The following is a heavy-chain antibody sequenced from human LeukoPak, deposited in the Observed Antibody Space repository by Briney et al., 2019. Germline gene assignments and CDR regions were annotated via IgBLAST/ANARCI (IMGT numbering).Heavy chain of an antibody. Sequence: GGSLRLSCAASGFTFSSYGMHWVRQAPGKGLEWAAVISYDGSNKYYADSVKGRFTISRDNSKNTLYLQMDSLRAEDTAVYYCAKRGRWLRDIEGAFDIWGQGTMVTVSS. D-gene: IGHD2-15*01. CDR1: GFTFSSYG. V-gene: IGHV3-30*18. J-gene: IGHJ3*02. CDR3: AKRGRWLRDIEGAFDI. CDR2: ISYDGSNK.